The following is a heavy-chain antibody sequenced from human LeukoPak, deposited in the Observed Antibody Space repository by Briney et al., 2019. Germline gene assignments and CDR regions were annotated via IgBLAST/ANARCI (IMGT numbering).Heavy chain of an antibody. V-gene: IGHV3-7*01. CDR1: GFTFTTYW. CDR2: INQDGTDK. Sequence: GGSLRLSCAASGFTFTTYWMSWIRQAPGKGLEWVANINQDGTDKYYVDSVKGRFTFSRDNAQNSLYLQMNSLRAEDTAVYYCARALTTLTYEGYWGQGTLVTVSS. CDR3: ARALTTLTYEGY. J-gene: IGHJ4*02. D-gene: IGHD1-1*01.